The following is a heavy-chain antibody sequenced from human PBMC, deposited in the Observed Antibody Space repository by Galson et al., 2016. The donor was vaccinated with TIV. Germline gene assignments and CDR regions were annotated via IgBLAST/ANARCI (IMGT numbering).Heavy chain of an antibody. J-gene: IGHJ4*02. Sequence: SETLSPTCPVDGHPFTRDYHGGWIRQPPGKGLEWIWSVYYTGGTYYNPSLRSPVTVSLDTSNNHFFLKSSSVTAADTAVYYCTREIAGTTVHCWGQGALVTVSS. CDR1: GHPFTRDYH. V-gene: IGHV4-38-2*02. CDR2: VYYTGGT. D-gene: IGHD1-7*01. CDR3: TREIAGTTVHC.